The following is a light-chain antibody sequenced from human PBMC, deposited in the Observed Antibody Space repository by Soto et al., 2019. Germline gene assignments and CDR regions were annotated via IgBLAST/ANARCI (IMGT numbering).Light chain of an antibody. J-gene: IGKJ5*01. CDR1: QSVRGIY. Sequence: EIVLTQSPGTLSLSPGERATLSCRASQSVRGIYLAWYQQKPGQAPRLLIYDASNRATGIPARFSGSGSGTDFTLTISSLEPEDFAVYYCQQRSNWPPITFGQGTRLEIK. CDR2: DAS. V-gene: IGKV3-11*01. CDR3: QQRSNWPPIT.